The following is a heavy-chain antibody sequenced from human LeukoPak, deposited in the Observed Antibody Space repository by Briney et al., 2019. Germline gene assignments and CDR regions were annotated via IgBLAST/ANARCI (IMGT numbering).Heavy chain of an antibody. V-gene: IGHV4-59*08. CDR2: IYYSGST. CDR1: GGSISSYY. Sequence: PSETLSLTCTVSGGSISSYYWSWIRQPPGKGLEWIGNIYYSGSTNYNPSLKSRVTISVDTPKNQFSLRLSSMTAADTAVYYCARLYDAFDIWGQGTMVTVSS. CDR3: ARLYDAFDI. J-gene: IGHJ3*02.